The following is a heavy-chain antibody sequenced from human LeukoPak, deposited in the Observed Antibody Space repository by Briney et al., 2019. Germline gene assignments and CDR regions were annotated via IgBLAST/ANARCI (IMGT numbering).Heavy chain of an antibody. Sequence: PGGSLRLSCAASGFTFSSNAMSWFRQAPGKGLEWVSAISGSGGSTYYADSVKGRFTISRDNSKNTLYLQMNSLRAEDTAVYYCAKGSTVTAVGDFDYWGQGTLVTVSS. J-gene: IGHJ4*02. CDR3: AKGSTVTAVGDFDY. D-gene: IGHD4-11*01. CDR2: ISGSGGST. CDR1: GFTFSSNA. V-gene: IGHV3-23*01.